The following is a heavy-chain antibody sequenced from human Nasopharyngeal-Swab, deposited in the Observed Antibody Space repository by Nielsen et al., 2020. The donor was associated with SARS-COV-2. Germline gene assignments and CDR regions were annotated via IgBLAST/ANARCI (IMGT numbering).Heavy chain of an antibody. CDR2: MSRSGGTI. Sequence: WIRQPPGKGLEWVSYMSRSGGTIYYADSVKGRFTISRDNAQDSLSLQMNSLRAEDTAVYYCARGITTIRGATRYYYGMDVWGQGTTVTVSS. CDR3: ARGITTIRGATRYYYGMDV. V-gene: IGHV3-48*03. J-gene: IGHJ6*02. D-gene: IGHD3-10*01.